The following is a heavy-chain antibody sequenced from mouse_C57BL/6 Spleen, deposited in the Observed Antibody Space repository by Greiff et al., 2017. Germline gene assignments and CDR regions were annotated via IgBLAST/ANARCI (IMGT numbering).Heavy chain of an antibody. Sequence: QVQLQQPGTELVKPGASVKLSCKASGYTFTSYWMHWVKQRPGQGLEWIGNINPSNGGTNYNEKFKSKATLTVDKSSSTAYMQLSSLTSEDSAVYDCAREVGYSYAMDYWGQGTSVTVSS. CDR3: AREVGYSYAMDY. V-gene: IGHV1-53*01. CDR1: GYTFTSYW. CDR2: INPSNGGT. D-gene: IGHD3-2*02. J-gene: IGHJ4*01.